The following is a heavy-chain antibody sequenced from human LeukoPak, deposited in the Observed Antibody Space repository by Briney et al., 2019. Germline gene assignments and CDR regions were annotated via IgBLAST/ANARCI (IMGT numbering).Heavy chain of an antibody. Sequence: GSLRLSCAASGFTFSSYAVSWIRQPPGKGLEWIGEINHSGSTNYNPSLKSRVTISVDTSKNQFSLKLSSVTAADTAVYYCARAWSVYNWFDPWGQGTLVTVSS. J-gene: IGHJ5*02. CDR2: INHSGST. CDR1: GFTFSSYA. CDR3: ARAWSVYNWFDP. V-gene: IGHV4-34*01. D-gene: IGHD2-8*02.